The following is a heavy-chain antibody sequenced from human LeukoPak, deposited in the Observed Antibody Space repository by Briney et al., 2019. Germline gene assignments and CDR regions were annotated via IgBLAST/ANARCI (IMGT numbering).Heavy chain of an antibody. D-gene: IGHD3-10*01. Sequence: PSETLSLTCTVSGGSVSSGSYYWSWIRQPPGKGLEWIGHIYYSGSTNYNPSLKSRVTISVDTSKNQFSLKLSSVTAADTAVYYCARDAPLPGITMVRGVRSFDYWGQGTLVTVSS. J-gene: IGHJ4*02. CDR1: GGSVSSGSYY. V-gene: IGHV4-61*01. CDR3: ARDAPLPGITMVRGVRSFDY. CDR2: IYYSGST.